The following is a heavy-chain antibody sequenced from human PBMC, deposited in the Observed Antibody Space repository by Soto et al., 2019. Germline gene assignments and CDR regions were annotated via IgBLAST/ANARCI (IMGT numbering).Heavy chain of an antibody. CDR1: GYTLTELS. V-gene: IGHV1-24*01. J-gene: IGHJ6*02. CDR3: ATGYYGSGSYYPFGYGMDV. D-gene: IGHD3-10*01. CDR2: FNPEDGET. Sequence: QVQRVQSGAEVKKPGASVKVSCKVSGYTLTELSMHWVRQAPGKGLEWMGGFNPEDGETIYAQKFQGRVTMTEDTSTDTAYMELSSLRSEDTAVHYCATGYYGSGSYYPFGYGMDVWGQGTTVTVSS.